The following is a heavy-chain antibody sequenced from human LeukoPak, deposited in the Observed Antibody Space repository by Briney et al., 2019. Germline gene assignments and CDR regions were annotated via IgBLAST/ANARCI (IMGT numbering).Heavy chain of an antibody. CDR2: IIPIFGTA. CDR1: GYTFTGYY. CDR3: ARGGYDFWGGGEN. J-gene: IGHJ4*02. Sequence: ASVKVSCKASGYTFTGYYIHWVRQAPGQGLEWMGGIIPIFGTANYAQKFQGRVTITADESTSTAYMELSSLRSEDTAVYYCARGGYDFWGGGENGGRGTLVTVSS. V-gene: IGHV1-69*13. D-gene: IGHD3-3*01.